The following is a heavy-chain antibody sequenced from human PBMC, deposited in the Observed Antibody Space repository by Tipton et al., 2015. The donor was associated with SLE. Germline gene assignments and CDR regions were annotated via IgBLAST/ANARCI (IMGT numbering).Heavy chain of an antibody. CDR2: MYNSGST. CDR1: GGSITSNY. CDR3: ARGQHQFGRFDY. V-gene: IGHV4-4*07. D-gene: IGHD3/OR15-3a*01. J-gene: IGHJ4*02. Sequence: QLVQSGGGVVQPGRSLRLSCTVSGGSITSNYWSWIRQPAGKGLEWIGRMYNSGSTDYNPSLKSRVTMSVDTSKNQFSLKLTSVTAADTAVYYCARGQHQFGRFDYWGQGTLVTVSS.